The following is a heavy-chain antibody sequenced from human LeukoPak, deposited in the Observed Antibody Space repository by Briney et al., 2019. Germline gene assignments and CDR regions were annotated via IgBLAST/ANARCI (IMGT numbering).Heavy chain of an antibody. V-gene: IGHV4-38-2*02. D-gene: IGHD2-2*02. J-gene: IGHJ4*02. Sequence: QPSETLSLTCTVSGYSISSGYYWGWIRQPPGKGLEWIGSIYHSGSTNYNPSLKSRVTISVDKSKNQFSLKLSSVTAADTAVYYCASGSWYTHDWGQGTLVTVSS. CDR2: IYHSGST. CDR1: GYSISSGYY. CDR3: ASGSWYTHD.